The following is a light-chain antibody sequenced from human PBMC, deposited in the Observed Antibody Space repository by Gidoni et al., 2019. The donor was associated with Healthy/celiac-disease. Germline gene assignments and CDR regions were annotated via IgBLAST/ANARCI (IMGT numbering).Light chain of an antibody. J-gene: IGKJ2*01. CDR2: GAS. Sequence: EIAPTQSPGTLSLSPGERATLSCRASQSVSSSYLAWYQQKPGQAPRLLIYGASSRATGIPDRFSGSGSGTDFTLTISRLEPEDFAVYYCQQYGSSPMYTFGQGTKLEIK. CDR3: QQYGSSPMYT. CDR1: QSVSSSY. V-gene: IGKV3-20*01.